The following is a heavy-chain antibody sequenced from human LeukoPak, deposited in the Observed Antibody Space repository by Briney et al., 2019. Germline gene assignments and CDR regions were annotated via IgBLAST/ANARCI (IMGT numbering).Heavy chain of an antibody. CDR1: GGTFSSYA. V-gene: IGHV1-69*13. D-gene: IGHD3-10*01. J-gene: IGHJ6*03. CDR3: ARGGTMVRGYYMDV. CDR2: IIPIFGTA. Sequence: SVKVSCTASGGTFSSYAISWVRQAPGQGLEWMGGIIPIFGTANYAQKFQGRVTITADESTSTAYMELSSLRSEDTAVYYCARGGTMVRGYYMDVWGKGTTVTISS.